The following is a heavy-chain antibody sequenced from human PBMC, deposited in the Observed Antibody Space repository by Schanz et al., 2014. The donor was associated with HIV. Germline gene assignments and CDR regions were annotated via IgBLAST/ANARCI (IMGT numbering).Heavy chain of an antibody. CDR2: VSRSGANT. D-gene: IGHD3-10*01. Sequence: EVQLLESGGGLVQPGGSLRLSCTASGLPFSTYAMSWVRQAPGKGLEWLAGVSRSGANTYYADSVKGRFTISRDNSENTLFLQVNSLRAEDTAVFYCAKSGNGRSLDFWGQGTLLTVSS. V-gene: IGHV3-23*01. J-gene: IGHJ4*02. CDR1: GLPFSTYA. CDR3: AKSGNGRSLDF.